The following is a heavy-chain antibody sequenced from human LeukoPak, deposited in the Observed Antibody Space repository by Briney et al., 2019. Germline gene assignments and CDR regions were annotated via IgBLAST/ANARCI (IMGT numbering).Heavy chain of an antibody. D-gene: IGHD3-16*01. CDR2: IGTSGSII. V-gene: IGHV3-48*03. CDR1: GFIFSSYE. Sequence: GGSLRLSCAASGFIFSSYEMNWVRQAPGKGLEWVSYIGTSGSIIYYADSVEGRFTISRDNAKNSLYLQMNSLRAEDTAVYYCARSHYDSGPYSFDYWGQGTLVTVSS. J-gene: IGHJ4*02. CDR3: ARSHYDSGPYSFDY.